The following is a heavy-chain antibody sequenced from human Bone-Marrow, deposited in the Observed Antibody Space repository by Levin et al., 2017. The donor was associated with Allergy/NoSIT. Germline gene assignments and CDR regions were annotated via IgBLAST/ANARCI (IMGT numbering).Heavy chain of an antibody. CDR2: IRSEDYGGTT. D-gene: IGHD3-3*01. CDR3: TTHDFWSGSPSWFDP. Sequence: GESLKISCAASGFTFDDYAVSWFRQAPGKGLEWLGFIRSEDYGGTTEYAASVKGRFIISRDDSKSTAYLQMNSLKTDDTAVYYCTTHDFWSGSPSWFDPWGQEILVTVSS. V-gene: IGHV3-49*03. J-gene: IGHJ5*02. CDR1: GFTFDDYA.